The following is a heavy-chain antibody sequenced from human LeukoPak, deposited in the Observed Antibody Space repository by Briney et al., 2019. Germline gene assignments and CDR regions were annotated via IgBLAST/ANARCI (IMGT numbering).Heavy chain of an antibody. CDR1: GFTFSSYD. CDR2: ISSRGSTI. J-gene: IGHJ4*02. Sequence: PGGSPRLSCAASGFTFSSYDMNWVRQAPGEGLEWVSYISSRGSTIYYADSVKGRFTISRDNAKNSLYLQMNSLRAEDAAVYYCARDLYTSSWFAFDSWGQGTLVTVSS. D-gene: IGHD6-13*01. V-gene: IGHV3-48*03. CDR3: ARDLYTSSWFAFDS.